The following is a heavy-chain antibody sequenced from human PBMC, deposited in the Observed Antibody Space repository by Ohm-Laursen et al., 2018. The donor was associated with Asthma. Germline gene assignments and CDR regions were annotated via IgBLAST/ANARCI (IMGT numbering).Heavy chain of an antibody. CDR2: IYWNDDK. CDR3: AHSLDYYGSGSYYYYYYYGMDV. CDR1: GFSLSTSGMC. D-gene: IGHD3-10*01. Sequence: TQTLTLTRTFSGFSLSTSGMCVSWIRQPPGKALEWLALIYWNDDKRYSPSLKSRLTITKDTSKNQVVLTMTNMDPVDTATYYCAHSLDYYGSGSYYYYYYYGMDVWGQGTTVTVSS. V-gene: IGHV2-5*08. J-gene: IGHJ6*02.